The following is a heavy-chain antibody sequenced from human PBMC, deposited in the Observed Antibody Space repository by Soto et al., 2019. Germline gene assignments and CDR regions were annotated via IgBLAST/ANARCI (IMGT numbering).Heavy chain of an antibody. CDR2: IDWDDDK. D-gene: IGHD3-22*01. CDR3: ARIWDYDSSGYWHFDY. Sequence: SGPTLVNPTQTLTLTCTFSGFSLSTSGMCVSWIRQPPGKALEWLALIDWDDDKYYSTSLKTRLTISKDTSKNQVVLTMTNMDPVGTATYYCARIWDYDSSGYWHFDYWGQGTLVTVSS. CDR1: GFSLSTSGMC. J-gene: IGHJ4*02. V-gene: IGHV2-70*01.